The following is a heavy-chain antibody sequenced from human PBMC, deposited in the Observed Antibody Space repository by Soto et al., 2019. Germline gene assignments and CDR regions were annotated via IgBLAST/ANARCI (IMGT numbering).Heavy chain of an antibody. CDR1: GGTFSSYA. V-gene: IGHV1-69*01. Sequence: QVQLVQSGAEVKKPGSSVKVSCKASGGTFSSYAISWVRQAPGQGLEWMGGIIPIFGTANYAQKFQGRVTITAEESTSTDYMELSSLRSEDTAVYYCARDIARIAARQVDYYYYGMDVWGQGTTVTVSS. CDR2: IIPIFGTA. CDR3: ARDIARIAARQVDYYYYGMDV. D-gene: IGHD6-6*01. J-gene: IGHJ6*02.